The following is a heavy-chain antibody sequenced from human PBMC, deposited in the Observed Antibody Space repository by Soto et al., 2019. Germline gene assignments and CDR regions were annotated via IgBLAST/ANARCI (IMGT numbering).Heavy chain of an antibody. CDR1: GYAFTTCG. V-gene: IGHV1-18*01. D-gene: IGHD1-1*01. CDR3: ARGRYGDY. J-gene: IGHJ4*02. CDR2: ISAHNGNT. Sequence: QVHLVQSGAEVKKPGASVKVSCQGFGYAFTTCGITWVRQAPGQGLEWMGWISAHNGNTNYAQKLQGRVTVTRDTSTSTAYMELRSLRYDDTAVYYCARGRYGDYWGQGALVTLTS.